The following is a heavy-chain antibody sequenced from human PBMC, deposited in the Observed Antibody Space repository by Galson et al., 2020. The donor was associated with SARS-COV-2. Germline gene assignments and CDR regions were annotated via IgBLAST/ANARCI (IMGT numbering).Heavy chain of an antibody. Sequence: TGGSLRLSCAPSGSPFSTYSMNWVRQAPGKGLGWESSISSSSSYIYHAASVRGRFTIARDDAKNSLYPQMNSLRAEDTAVNYCAQLEGGADFDYWGQGTLVTVSS. V-gene: IGHV3-21*01. J-gene: IGHJ4*02. D-gene: IGHD1-1*01. CDR2: ISSSSSYI. CDR1: GSPFSTYS. CDR3: AQLEGGADFDY.